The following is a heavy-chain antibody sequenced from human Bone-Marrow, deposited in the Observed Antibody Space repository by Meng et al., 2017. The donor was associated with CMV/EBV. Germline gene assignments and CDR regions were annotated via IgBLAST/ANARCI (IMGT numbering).Heavy chain of an antibody. CDR1: GFTFSSYA. J-gene: IGHJ5*02. V-gene: IGHV3-74*01. CDR2: IDYDGSSA. D-gene: IGHD3-3*01. CDR3: ARVATLSTIPWFDP. Sequence: GESLKISCAASGFTFSSYAMSWVRQAPGKGLEWVSRIDYDGSSATYADSVKGRFTISRDNAKNTLYLQMNSLTAEDTAVYYCARVATLSTIPWFDPWGQGTLVTVSS.